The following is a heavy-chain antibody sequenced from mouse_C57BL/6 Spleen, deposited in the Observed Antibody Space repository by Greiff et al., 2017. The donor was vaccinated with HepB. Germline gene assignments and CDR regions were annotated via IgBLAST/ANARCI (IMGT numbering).Heavy chain of an antibody. Sequence: QVQLKESGAELARPGASVKLSCKASGYTFTSYGISWVKQRTGQGLEWIGEIYPRSGNTYYNEKFKGKATLTADKSSSTAYMELRSLTSEDPAVYFCARWGDPAWFAYWGQGTLVTVSA. D-gene: IGHD3-3*01. V-gene: IGHV1-81*01. CDR3: ARWGDPAWFAY. CDR1: GYTFTSYG. J-gene: IGHJ3*01. CDR2: IYPRSGNT.